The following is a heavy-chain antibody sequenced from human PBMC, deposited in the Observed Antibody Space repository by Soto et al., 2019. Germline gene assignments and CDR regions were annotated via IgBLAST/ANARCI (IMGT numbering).Heavy chain of an antibody. CDR3: ANFESDIVVVPAARRWYMDV. CDR2: IKQDGSET. J-gene: IGHJ6*03. D-gene: IGHD2-2*01. Sequence: GGSLRLSCAASGFTFSSYWMSWVRQAPGKGLEWVANIKQDGSETYYVDSVKGRFTISRDNSKNTLYLQMNSLRAEDTAVYYCANFESDIVVVPAARRWYMDVWGKGTTVTVSS. V-gene: IGHV3-7*05. CDR1: GFTFSSYW.